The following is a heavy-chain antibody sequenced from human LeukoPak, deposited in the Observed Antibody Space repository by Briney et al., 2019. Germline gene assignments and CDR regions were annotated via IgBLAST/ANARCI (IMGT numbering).Heavy chain of an antibody. V-gene: IGHV3-23*01. Sequence: GGSLRLSCAAPGFTFSSYAMSWVRRAPGKGLEWVSTLSGSGVITYHADSVKGRFTISRDNSKNTLYLQMNSLRAEDTAVYYCAKDRSPYYYDSSGYLGDAFDIWGQGTMVTVSS. CDR2: LSGSGVIT. D-gene: IGHD3-22*01. J-gene: IGHJ3*02. CDR3: AKDRSPYYYDSSGYLGDAFDI. CDR1: GFTFSSYA.